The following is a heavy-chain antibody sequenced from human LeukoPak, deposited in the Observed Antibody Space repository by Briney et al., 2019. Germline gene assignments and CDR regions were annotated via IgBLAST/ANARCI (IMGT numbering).Heavy chain of an antibody. CDR3: ARDFPKPAAGPGTFDY. D-gene: IGHD6-13*01. V-gene: IGHV4-39*07. Sequence: SETLSLTCTVSGGSISSSIYYWGWIRQPPGKGLEWIGSIYHSGSTYYNPSLKSRVTMSVDTSKNQFSLKLSSVTAADTAVYYCARDFPKPAAGPGTFDYWGQGTLVTVSS. CDR1: GGSISSSIYY. CDR2: IYHSGST. J-gene: IGHJ4*02.